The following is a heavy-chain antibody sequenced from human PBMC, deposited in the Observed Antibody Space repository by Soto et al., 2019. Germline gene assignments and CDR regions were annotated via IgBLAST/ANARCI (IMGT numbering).Heavy chain of an antibody. D-gene: IGHD1-26*01. CDR3: ARALYRSGTYYAFDN. J-gene: IGHJ4*02. V-gene: IGHV1-18*01. Sequence: QVPLVQSGAEVKKPGASVTVSCKTSGYTPTNYDIGWVRQAPGQGLEGMGWISANNGNTNSAQKLQGRLTMTTDTSTRTADMELRSLRSDDTAVYYCARALYRSGTYYAFDNWGQGTLVTVSS. CDR2: ISANNGNT. CDR1: GYTPTNYD.